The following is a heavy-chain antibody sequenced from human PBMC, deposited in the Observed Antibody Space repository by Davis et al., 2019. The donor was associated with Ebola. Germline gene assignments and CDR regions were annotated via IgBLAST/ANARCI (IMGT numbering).Heavy chain of an antibody. V-gene: IGHV1-2*06. J-gene: IGHJ4*02. CDR1: GYTFLCSF. Sequence: AASVKVSCKASGYTFLCSFMHWVRQAPGQGLEWMGQINPNSGGTNYAQKFQGRVTMTRDTSISTAYMELRRLKSDDTAVYYCARMGRGDGYIAFDYWGQGTLVTVYS. D-gene: IGHD5-24*01. CDR2: INPNSGGT. CDR3: ARMGRGDGYIAFDY.